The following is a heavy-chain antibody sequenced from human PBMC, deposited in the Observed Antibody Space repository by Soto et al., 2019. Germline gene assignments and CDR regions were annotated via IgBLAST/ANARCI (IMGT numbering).Heavy chain of an antibody. V-gene: IGHV4-4*07. D-gene: IGHD1-7*01. J-gene: IGHJ4*02. CDR1: VDSISSYS. CDR2: VYPSGHT. Sequence: LSLTCAVSVDSISSYSWNRIRQTAGRGLEWIGRVYPSGHTQYRSSFETRVTVSVDMSTNQFFLELRSVTAADTAVYYCARESGENWSYEAYWGQGTQVTVSS. CDR3: ARESGENWSYEAY.